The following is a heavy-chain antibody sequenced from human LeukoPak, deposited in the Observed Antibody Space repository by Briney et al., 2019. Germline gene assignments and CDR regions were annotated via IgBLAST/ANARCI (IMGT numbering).Heavy chain of an antibody. V-gene: IGHV5-51*01. CDR3: ARSVGLYSSGWYPIDFDY. D-gene: IGHD6-19*01. J-gene: IGHJ4*02. CDR2: IYPGDSDT. Sequence: GESLEISCKGSGYSFTCYWIGWVRQMPGKGLEWMGIIYPGDSDTRYSPSFQGQVTISADKSISTAYLQWSSLKASDTAMYYCARSVGLYSSGWYPIDFDYRGQGTLVTVSS. CDR1: GYSFTCYW.